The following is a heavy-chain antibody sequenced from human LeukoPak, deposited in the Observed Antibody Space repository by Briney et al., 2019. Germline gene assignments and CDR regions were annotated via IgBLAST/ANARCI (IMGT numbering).Heavy chain of an antibody. D-gene: IGHD3/OR15-3a*01. J-gene: IGHJ4*02. CDR3: ARARLDWGYDY. CDR1: GGSVSSSSHY. V-gene: IGHV4-39*07. Sequence: SETLSLTCSVSGGSVSSSSHYWGWIRQSPGKGLEWIGSIYYSGSTYYNPSLKSRVTISVDTSKNQFSLKLSSVTAADTAVYYCARARLDWGYDYWGQGTLVTVSS. CDR2: IYYSGST.